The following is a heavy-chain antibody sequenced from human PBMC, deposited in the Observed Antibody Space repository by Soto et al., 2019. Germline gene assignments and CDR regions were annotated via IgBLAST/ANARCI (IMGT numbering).Heavy chain of an antibody. V-gene: IGHV1-69*08. CDR3: ARAPGYYGSGTNYYYYGMDA. CDR1: GGTFNSYT. D-gene: IGHD3-10*01. Sequence: QVQMVQSGAEVKKPGSSVKVSCKASGGTFNSYTISWVRQAPGQGHEWMGRIIPILETANYAQKFQGRVTITADKSTSTAYMELSSLRSEDTAVYYCARAPGYYGSGTNYYYYGMDAWGQGTTVTVSS. CDR2: IIPILETA. J-gene: IGHJ6*02.